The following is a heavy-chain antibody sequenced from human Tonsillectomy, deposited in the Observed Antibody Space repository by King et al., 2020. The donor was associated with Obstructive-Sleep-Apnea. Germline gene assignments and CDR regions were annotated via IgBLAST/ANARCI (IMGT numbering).Heavy chain of an antibody. D-gene: IGHD1-26*01. CDR1: GGSISSGAYY. CDR2: IYYSGST. V-gene: IGHV4-30-4*01. J-gene: IGHJ4*02. Sequence: QLQESGPGLVKPSQTLSLTCTVSGGSISSGAYYWSWIRQPPGKGLEWIGYIYYSGSTYYNPSLKSRVTVSVDTSKNQFSLKLSPVTAADTAVYYCARALAVGATVGYFDYWGQGTLVTVSS. CDR3: ARALAVGATVGYFDY.